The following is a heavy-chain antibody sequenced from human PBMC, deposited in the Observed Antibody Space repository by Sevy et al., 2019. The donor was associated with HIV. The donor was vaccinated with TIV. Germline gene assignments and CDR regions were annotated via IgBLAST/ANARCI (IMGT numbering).Heavy chain of an antibody. J-gene: IGHJ6*02. CDR3: VRQRGVIVLLPDVRPYCGMDV. V-gene: IGHV3-74*01. CDR2: INSDGSST. Sequence: GGSLRLSCAASGFTLSSYWMHWVRQAPGKGLVWVSRINSDGSSTSYADFVKGRFTISRDNAKNTLYLQMNSLRAEDTAVYYCVRQRGVIVLLPDVRPYCGMDVWGQGTTVTVSS. CDR1: GFTLSSYW. D-gene: IGHD2-2*01.